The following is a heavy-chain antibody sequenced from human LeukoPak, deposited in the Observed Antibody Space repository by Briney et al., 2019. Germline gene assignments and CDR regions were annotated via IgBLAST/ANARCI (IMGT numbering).Heavy chain of an antibody. D-gene: IGHD6-19*01. CDR3: ARVGSSGSGVFDY. J-gene: IGHJ4*02. Sequence: ASETLSPTCEVSGGSISSGGYSWSWIRQPPGKGLEWIGYFYHSGSTYYNPSLKSRVTISVDRSKNQFSLKLSSVTAADTAVYYCARVGSSGSGVFDYWGQGTLVTVSS. CDR1: GGSISSGGYS. CDR2: FYHSGST. V-gene: IGHV4-30-2*01.